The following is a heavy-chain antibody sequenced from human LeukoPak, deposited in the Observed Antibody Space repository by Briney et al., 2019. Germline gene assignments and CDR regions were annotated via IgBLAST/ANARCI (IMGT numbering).Heavy chain of an antibody. CDR2: INHSGST. Sequence: SSETLSLTCAVYGGSFSGYYWSWIRQPPGKGLDWSGEINHSGSTNYNPSLKSRVTISVDTSKNQFSLKLSSVTAADTAVYYCARGIEYSSSPEYFQHWGQGTQVTVSS. CDR3: ARGIEYSSSPEYFQH. V-gene: IGHV4-34*01. J-gene: IGHJ1*01. D-gene: IGHD6-6*01. CDR1: GGSFSGYY.